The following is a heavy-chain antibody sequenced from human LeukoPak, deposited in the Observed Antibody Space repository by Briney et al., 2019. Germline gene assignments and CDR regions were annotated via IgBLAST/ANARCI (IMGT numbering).Heavy chain of an antibody. CDR3: ASAGMGSSWTGYFDY. J-gene: IGHJ4*02. V-gene: IGHV4-34*01. D-gene: IGHD6-13*01. CDR1: GVSFSGYY. Sequence: SETLSLTCAVYGVSFSGYYWSWIRQPPGKGLEWVGEINHSGSTNYNPSLKSRVTISVDTSKNQFSLKLNSVTAADTAVYYCASAGMGSSWTGYFDYWGQGTLVTVSS. CDR2: INHSGST.